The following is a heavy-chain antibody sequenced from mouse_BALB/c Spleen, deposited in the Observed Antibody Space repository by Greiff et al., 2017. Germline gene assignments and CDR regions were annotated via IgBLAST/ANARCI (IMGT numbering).Heavy chain of an antibody. Sequence: QVQLKQSGAELAKPGASVKMSCKASGYTFTSYWIEWVKQRPGHGLEWIGEILPGSGSTNYNEKFKGKATFTADTSSNTAYMQLSSLTSEDSAVYYCARGGNSFAYWGQGTLVTVSA. V-gene: IGHV1-9*01. CDR3: ARGGNSFAY. CDR1: GYTFTSYW. J-gene: IGHJ3*01. CDR2: ILPGSGST. D-gene: IGHD2-1*01.